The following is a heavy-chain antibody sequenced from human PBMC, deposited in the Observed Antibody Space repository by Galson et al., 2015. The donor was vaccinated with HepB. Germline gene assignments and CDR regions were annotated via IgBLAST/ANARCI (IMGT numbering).Heavy chain of an antibody. D-gene: IGHD3-22*01. V-gene: IGHV3-30*18. CDR3: AKEMPSSYDSSMIDY. J-gene: IGHJ4*02. CDR2: ISYDGSNK. CDR1: GFTFSSYG. Sequence: SLRLSCAASGFTFSSYGMHWVRQAPGKGLEWVAVISYDGSNKYYADSVKGRFTISRDNSKNTLYLQMNSLRAEDTAVYYCAKEMPSSYDSSMIDYWGQGTLVTVSS.